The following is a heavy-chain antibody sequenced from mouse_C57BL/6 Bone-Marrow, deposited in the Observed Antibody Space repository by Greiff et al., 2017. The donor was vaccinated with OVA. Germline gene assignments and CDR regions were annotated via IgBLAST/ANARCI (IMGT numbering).Heavy chain of an antibody. V-gene: IGHV1-69*01. Sequence: QVQLQPPGAELVMPGASVKLSCKASGYTFPSYWMHWVKPRPGQGLEWIGALDPSDSYTNYNQKFKGKSTLTVDKSSSTAYMQLSSLTSEDSAVYYCARWRVWLPSFDYWGQGTTLTVSS. J-gene: IGHJ2*01. D-gene: IGHD2-2*01. CDR3: ARWRVWLPSFDY. CDR2: LDPSDSYT. CDR1: GYTFPSYW.